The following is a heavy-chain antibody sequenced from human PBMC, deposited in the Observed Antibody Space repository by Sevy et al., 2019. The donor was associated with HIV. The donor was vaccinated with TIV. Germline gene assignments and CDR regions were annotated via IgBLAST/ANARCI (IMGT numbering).Heavy chain of an antibody. Sequence: ASVKVSCKTSGYTFNNYGIIWVREAPGQGLEWMGWISVYGETNYAQKVQDRLTVTTDTSTATAYMEPRSLRSDDTAVYSCARGLYFDFGAYWGQGTLVTVSS. V-gene: IGHV1-18*01. CDR1: GYTFNNYG. D-gene: IGHD3-10*01. J-gene: IGHJ4*02. CDR3: ARGLYFDFGAY. CDR2: ISVYGET.